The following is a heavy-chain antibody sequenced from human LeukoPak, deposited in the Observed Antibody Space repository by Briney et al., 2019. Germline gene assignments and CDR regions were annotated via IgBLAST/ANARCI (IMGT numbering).Heavy chain of an antibody. D-gene: IGHD6-13*01. V-gene: IGHV3-23*01. Sequence: PGGSLRLSCAASGFTFSSYAMSWVRQAPGKGLEWVSTIIGSGGDTYYADSVKGRFTISRDTSKNTLYLQMKSLRAEDTAVYYCAKARAAAGTFATWGQRTLVTVSS. CDR1: GFTFSSYA. CDR2: IIGSGGDT. J-gene: IGHJ5*02. CDR3: AKARAAAGTFAT.